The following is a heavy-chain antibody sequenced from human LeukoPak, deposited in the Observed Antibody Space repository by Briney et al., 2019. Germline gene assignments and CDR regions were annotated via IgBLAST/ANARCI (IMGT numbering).Heavy chain of an antibody. CDR1: GFTFSSFN. D-gene: IGHD3-22*01. CDR2: ISSTSSLI. CDR3: ARDLELVYYDSSGYDY. V-gene: IGHV3-21*01. Sequence: KPGGSLRLSCAASGFTFSSFNMNWVRRAPGKGLEWVSSISSTSSLIWYADSLKGRFTISRDNAKNSLYLQMDSLRAEDTAVYYCARDLELVYYDSSGYDYWGQGTLVIVSS. J-gene: IGHJ4*02.